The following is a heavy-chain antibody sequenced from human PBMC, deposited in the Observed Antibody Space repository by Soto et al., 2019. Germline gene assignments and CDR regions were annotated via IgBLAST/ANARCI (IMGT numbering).Heavy chain of an antibody. CDR1: GGTFSSYT. V-gene: IGHV1-69*02. CDR3: ARAWAVAGTWWFDP. D-gene: IGHD6-19*01. J-gene: IGHJ5*02. CDR2: IIPILGIA. Sequence: SVKVSCKASGGTFSSYTISWVRQAPGQGLEWMGRIIPILGIANYAQKFQGRVTITADKSTSTAYMELSSLRSEDTAVYYCARAWAVAGTWWFDPWGQGTLVTVSS.